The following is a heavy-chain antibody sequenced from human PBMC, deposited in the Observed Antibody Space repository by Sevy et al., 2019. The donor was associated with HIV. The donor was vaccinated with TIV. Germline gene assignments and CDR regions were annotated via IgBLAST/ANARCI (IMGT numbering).Heavy chain of an antibody. Sequence: ASVKVSCKASGYTFTGYYMHWVRQAPGQGLEWMGRINPNSGGTNYAQKFQGRVTMTRDTSISTAYMELSRLRSDDTAVYYCAREPKSGLGSDGMDVWGQWTTVTVSS. J-gene: IGHJ6*02. D-gene: IGHD5-12*01. CDR3: AREPKSGLGSDGMDV. CDR2: INPNSGGT. V-gene: IGHV1-2*06. CDR1: GYTFTGYY.